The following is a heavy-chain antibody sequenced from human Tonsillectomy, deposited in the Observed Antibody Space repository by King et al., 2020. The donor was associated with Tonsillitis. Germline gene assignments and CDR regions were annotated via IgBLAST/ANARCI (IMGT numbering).Heavy chain of an antibody. J-gene: IGHJ4*01. CDR2: IDWDDDK. D-gene: IGHD3-22*01. CDR1: GFSLSTSAMR. Sequence: TLKESGPALVKPTQTLTLTCTFSGFSLSTSAMRVSWIRQPPGKALEWLARIDWDDDKFYSTSLRTRLTISKDTSKNQVVLTMTNMDPVDTATYYRARTYYRPHLFDYRGPGTPGTVSS. V-gene: IGHV2-70*04. CDR3: ARTYYRPHLFDY.